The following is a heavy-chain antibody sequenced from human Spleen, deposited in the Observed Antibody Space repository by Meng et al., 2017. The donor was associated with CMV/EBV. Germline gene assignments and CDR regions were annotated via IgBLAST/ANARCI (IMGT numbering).Heavy chain of an antibody. Sequence: GESLKISCAASGFTVSMNYLSWVRQAPGKGLEWVAFIRYDGSNKYYADSVKGRFTISRDNSKNTLYLQMNSLRAEDTAVYYCAKAFSASWYREYYDDWGQGTLVTVSS. V-gene: IGHV3-30*02. D-gene: IGHD6-13*01. CDR2: IRYDGSNK. CDR1: GFTVSMNY. J-gene: IGHJ4*02. CDR3: AKAFSASWYREYYDD.